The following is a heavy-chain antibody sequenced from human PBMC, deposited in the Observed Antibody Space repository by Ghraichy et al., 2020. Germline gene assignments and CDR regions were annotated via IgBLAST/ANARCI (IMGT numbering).Heavy chain of an antibody. CDR3: AGKLQNWIDP. V-gene: IGHV3-48*02. CDR2: ISNGGTTR. D-gene: IGHD4-11*01. Sequence: GESLNISCAASGFTVSSYSMNWVRQAPGKGLEWVSYISNGGTTRYYADSVKGRFTISRDNAKNSLYLQMNSLRDEDTAVYYCAGKLQNWIDPWGQGTLVTVSS. J-gene: IGHJ5*02. CDR1: GFTVSSYS.